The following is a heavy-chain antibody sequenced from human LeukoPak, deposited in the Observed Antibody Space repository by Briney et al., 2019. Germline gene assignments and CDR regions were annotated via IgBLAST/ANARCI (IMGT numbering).Heavy chain of an antibody. V-gene: IGHV3-23*01. CDR2: ISGSGGST. CDR3: AKLIIAAAGTWIDY. J-gene: IGHJ4*02. Sequence: GGSPRLSCAASGFTFSSYAMSWVRQAPGKGLEWVSAISGSGGSTYYADSVKGRFTISRDNSKNTLYLQMNSLRAEDTAVYYCAKLIIAAAGTWIDYWGQGTLVTVSS. D-gene: IGHD6-13*01. CDR1: GFTFSSYA.